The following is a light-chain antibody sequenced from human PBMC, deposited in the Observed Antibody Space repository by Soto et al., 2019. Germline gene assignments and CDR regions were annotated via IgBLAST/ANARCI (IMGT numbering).Light chain of an antibody. CDR3: CSYVGARTYV. J-gene: IGLJ1*01. Sequence: QSALTQPASVSGSPGQSITISCTGSVSDVGNFGSVSWYQQHPGQVPKLIIYEGNRRPSGVSSRFSGSKSGNTASLTISGLQAEDEADYYCCSYVGARTYVFGTGAKLTVL. CDR2: EGN. CDR1: VSDVGNFGS. V-gene: IGLV2-23*01.